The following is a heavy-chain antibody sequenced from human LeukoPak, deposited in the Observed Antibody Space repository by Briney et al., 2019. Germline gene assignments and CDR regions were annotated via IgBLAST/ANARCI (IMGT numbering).Heavy chain of an antibody. D-gene: IGHD3-16*01. J-gene: IGHJ4*02. Sequence: GGSLRLSCAASGFTFGNYWMHWVRQAPGKGLEWVANIKQDGSEIYYVDSVKGRFTISRDNARNSLFLQMNSLRAEDTAVYYCARQIGGQGGYWGQGTLVTVSS. CDR1: GFTFGNYW. CDR3: ARQIGGQGGY. CDR2: IKQDGSEI. V-gene: IGHV3-7*01.